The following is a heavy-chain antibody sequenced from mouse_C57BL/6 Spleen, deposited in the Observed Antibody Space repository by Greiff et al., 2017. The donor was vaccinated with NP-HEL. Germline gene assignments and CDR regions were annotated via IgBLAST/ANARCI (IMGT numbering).Heavy chain of an antibody. Sequence: VQLQQSGAELVRPGASVKLSCTASGFNIKDYYMHWVKQRPEQGLEWIGRIDPEDGDTEYAPKFQGKATMTADTSSNTAYLQLSSLTSEDTAVYYCTIRITTVVADYWGQGTTLTVSS. CDR3: TIRITTVVADY. D-gene: IGHD1-1*01. V-gene: IGHV14-1*01. J-gene: IGHJ2*01. CDR1: GFNIKDYY. CDR2: IDPEDGDT.